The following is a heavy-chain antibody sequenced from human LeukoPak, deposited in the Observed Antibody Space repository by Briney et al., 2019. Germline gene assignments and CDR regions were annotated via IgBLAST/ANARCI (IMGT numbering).Heavy chain of an antibody. D-gene: IGHD6-19*01. V-gene: IGHV4-39*01. CDR3: ARVPTVAGSRGAVDY. Sequence: KPSETLSLTCTVSGGSISSSSYYWGWIRQPPGKGLEWIGSIYYSGSTYYNPSFKSRFTISVDTSKNQFSLKLSSVTAADTAVYYCARVPTVAGSRGAVDYWGQGTLVTVSS. CDR2: IYYSGST. CDR1: GGSISSSSYY. J-gene: IGHJ4*02.